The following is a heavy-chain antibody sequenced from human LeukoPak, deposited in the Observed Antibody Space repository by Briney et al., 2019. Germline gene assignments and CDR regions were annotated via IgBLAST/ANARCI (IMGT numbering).Heavy chain of an antibody. Sequence: GESLKISCKGSGYSFTSYWIGWVRQMPGKGLEWMGIIYPGDSDTRYSPSFQGQVTISADKSISTAYLQWSSLKASDTAMYYCAGPTSNYYDSSGPFDYWGQGTLVTVSS. V-gene: IGHV5-51*01. D-gene: IGHD3-22*01. CDR1: GYSFTSYW. CDR3: AGPTSNYYDSSGPFDY. J-gene: IGHJ4*02. CDR2: IYPGDSDT.